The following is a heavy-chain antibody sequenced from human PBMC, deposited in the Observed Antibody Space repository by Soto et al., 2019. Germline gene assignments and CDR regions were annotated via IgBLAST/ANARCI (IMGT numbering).Heavy chain of an antibody. CDR2: ISYDGSNK. CDR1: GFTFSSYG. CDR3: AKDHSSSWLYFDY. V-gene: IGHV3-30*18. D-gene: IGHD6-13*01. Sequence: GGSLRLSCAASGFTFSSYGMHWVRQAPGKGLEWVAVISYDGSNKYYADSVKGRFTISRDNSKNTLYLQMNSLRAEDTAVYYCAKDHSSSWLYFDYWGQGTLVTVSS. J-gene: IGHJ4*02.